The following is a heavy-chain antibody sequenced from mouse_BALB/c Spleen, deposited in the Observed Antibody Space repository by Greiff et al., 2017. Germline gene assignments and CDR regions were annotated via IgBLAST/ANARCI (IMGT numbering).Heavy chain of an antibody. D-gene: IGHD2-3*01. CDR3: ARGGWLLLDY. J-gene: IGHJ2*01. CDR2: ISDGGSYT. V-gene: IGHV5-4*02. CDR1: GFTFSDYY. Sequence: EVMLVESGGGLVKPGGSLKLSCAASGFTFSDYYMYWVSQTPEKRLEWVATISDGGSYTYYPDSVKGRFTISRDNAKNNLYLQMSSLKSEDTAMYYCARGGWLLLDYWGQGTTLTVSS.